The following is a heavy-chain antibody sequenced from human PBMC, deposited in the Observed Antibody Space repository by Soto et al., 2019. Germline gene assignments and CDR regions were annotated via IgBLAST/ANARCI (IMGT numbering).Heavy chain of an antibody. Sequence: GGSRRLSCEASGCPFNTYAMTWFRQLPGMGLEWVSTTSIGGNTDFAESVRGRFSVSRDNSKNTLYLQMTNLRAEDAAIYFCAKDLRPGLVVPTKSGFDPWGQGTRVTVSS. D-gene: IGHD3-10*01. CDR2: TSIGGNT. CDR3: AKDLRPGLVVPTKSGFDP. CDR1: GCPFNTYA. J-gene: IGHJ5*02. V-gene: IGHV3-23*01.